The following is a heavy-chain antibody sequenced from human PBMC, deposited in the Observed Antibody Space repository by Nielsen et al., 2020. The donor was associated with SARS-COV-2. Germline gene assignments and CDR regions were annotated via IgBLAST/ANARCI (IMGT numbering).Heavy chain of an antibody. J-gene: IGHJ4*02. D-gene: IGHD5-12*01. Sequence: ASVKVSCKASGYTFTSYAMHWVRQAPGQRLEWMGWINAGNGNTKYSQKFQGRVTITRDTSASTAYMELSSLRSEDTAVYYCARDLYSGYGGGYWGQGTLVTVSS. CDR3: ARDLYSGYGGGY. V-gene: IGHV1-3*01. CDR1: GYTFTSYA. CDR2: INAGNGNT.